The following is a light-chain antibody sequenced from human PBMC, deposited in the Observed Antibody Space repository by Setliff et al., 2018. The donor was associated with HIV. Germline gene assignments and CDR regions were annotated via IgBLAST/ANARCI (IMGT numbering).Light chain of an antibody. V-gene: IGKV3-15*01. CDR3: QQYYNWPPWT. CDR1: QRVSSY. J-gene: IGKJ1*01. Sequence: EIVMTQSPATLSASPGERATLSCRASQRVSSYLAWYQQKPGQAPRLLIYDISTRATGIPARFSGSGSGTEFTLTISSLQSEDFAVYYCQQYYNWPPWTFGQGTKVDIK. CDR2: DIS.